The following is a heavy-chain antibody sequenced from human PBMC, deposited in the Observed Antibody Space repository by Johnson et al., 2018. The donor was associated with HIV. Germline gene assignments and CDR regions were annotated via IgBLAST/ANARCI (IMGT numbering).Heavy chain of an antibody. V-gene: IGHV3-30*19. Sequence: QVQLVESGGGVVQPGGSLRLSCAASGFTFSSFCMHWVRQAPGKGLEWVAVISYDGSNKYYADSVKGRFTISSDNSKNTLYLQMNSLRAEDTAVYYCAKGGSYSDEWAFDIWGQGTMVTVSS. D-gene: IGHD1-26*01. CDR2: ISYDGSNK. J-gene: IGHJ3*02. CDR1: GFTFSSFC. CDR3: AKGGSYSDEWAFDI.